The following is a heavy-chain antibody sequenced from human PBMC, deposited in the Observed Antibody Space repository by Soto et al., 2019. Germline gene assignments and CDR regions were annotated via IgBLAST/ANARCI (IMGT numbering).Heavy chain of an antibody. J-gene: IGHJ4*02. CDR3: ARHFSGYTSGPDF. CDR2: ISSSSSYI. CDR1: GFTFSSYS. D-gene: IGHD6-19*01. Sequence: PGGSLRLSCAASGFTFSSYSMNWVRQAPGKGLEWVSSISSSSSYIYYADSVKGRFTISRDNAESSLSLQMNSLRGEDTAVYFCARHFSGYTSGPDFWGQGTLVTVSS. V-gene: IGHV3-21*01.